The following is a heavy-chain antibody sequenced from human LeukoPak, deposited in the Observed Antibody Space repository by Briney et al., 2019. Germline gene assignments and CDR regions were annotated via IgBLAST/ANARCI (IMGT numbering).Heavy chain of an antibody. CDR2: ITSSSSAI. J-gene: IGHJ3*02. CDR1: GFTSSSYS. V-gene: IGHV3-48*01. Sequence: GGSLRLSCAASGFTSSSYSMNWVRQAPGKGLEWVSYITSSSSAIYYADSVKGRFTISRDNAKNSLFLQMNSQRADDTAVYYCAREYSSSSGRAFDIWGQGTMVTVSS. CDR3: AREYSSSSGRAFDI. D-gene: IGHD6-6*01.